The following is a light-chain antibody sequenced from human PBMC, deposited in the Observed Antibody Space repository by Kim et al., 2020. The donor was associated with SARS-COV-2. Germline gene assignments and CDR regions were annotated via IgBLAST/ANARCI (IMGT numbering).Light chain of an antibody. CDR1: KLGDKY. J-gene: IGLJ1*01. CDR2: QDS. Sequence: SYELTQPPSVSVSPGQTASITCSGDKLGDKYACWYQRKPGQSPVLVIYQDSKRPSGIPERFSGSNSGNTATLTISGTQAMDEADYYCQAWDSSTAEVFGT. CDR3: QAWDSSTAEV. V-gene: IGLV3-1*01.